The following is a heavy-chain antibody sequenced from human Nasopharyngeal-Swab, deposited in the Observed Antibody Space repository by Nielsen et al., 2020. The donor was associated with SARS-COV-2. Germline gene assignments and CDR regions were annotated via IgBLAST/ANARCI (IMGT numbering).Heavy chain of an antibody. Sequence: SVKVSCKASGGTFSSYAISWVRQATGQGLEWMGRIIPILGIANYAQKFQGRVTITADKSTSTAYMELSSLRSEDTAVYYCASAMKVVGDAFDIWGQGTMVTVSS. CDR2: IIPILGIA. J-gene: IGHJ3*02. CDR1: GGTFSSYA. D-gene: IGHD3-22*01. V-gene: IGHV1-69*04. CDR3: ASAMKVVGDAFDI.